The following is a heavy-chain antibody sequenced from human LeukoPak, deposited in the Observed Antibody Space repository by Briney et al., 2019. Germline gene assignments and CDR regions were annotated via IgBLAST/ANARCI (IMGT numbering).Heavy chain of an antibody. V-gene: IGHV1-18*01. D-gene: IGHD5-18*01. Sequence: GASVKVSCKASGYTFTSYGISWVRQAPGQGLEWMGWISVYNGNTNYAQKLQGRVTMTTDTSTSTAYMELRSLRSDDTAVYYCARCDRGPHTAMADYWGQGTLVTVSS. CDR1: GYTFTSYG. CDR3: ARCDRGPHTAMADY. CDR2: ISVYNGNT. J-gene: IGHJ4*02.